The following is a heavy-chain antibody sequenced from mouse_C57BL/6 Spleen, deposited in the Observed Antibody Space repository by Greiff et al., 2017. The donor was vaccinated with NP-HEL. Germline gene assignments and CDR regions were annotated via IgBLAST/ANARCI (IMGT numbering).Heavy chain of an antibody. V-gene: IGHV1-9*01. J-gene: IGHJ3*01. CDR1: GYTFTGYW. D-gene: IGHD1-1*01. CDR2: ILPGSGST. CDR3: AGERDFYYDRDWLAY. Sequence: QVQLQQSGAELMKPGASVKLSCKATGYTFTGYWIEWVKQRPGHGLEWIGEILPGSGSTNYNEKFKGKATFTADTSSTTAYMQLSSLTTEDSAVLSCAGERDFYYDRDWLAYWGQGTLVTVSA.